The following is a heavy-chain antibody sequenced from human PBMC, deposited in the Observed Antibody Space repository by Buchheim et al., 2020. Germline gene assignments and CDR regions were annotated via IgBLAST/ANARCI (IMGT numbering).Heavy chain of an antibody. J-gene: IGHJ5*02. CDR1: GGSISSYY. Sequence: QVQLQESGPGLVKPSETLSLTCTVSGGSISSYYWSWIRQPPGKGLEWIGYIYYSGSTNYNPPLKSRVTISVDTSKNQFSLKLSSVTAADTAVYYCARAISRPWFDPWGQGTL. CDR2: IYYSGST. V-gene: IGHV4-59*01. CDR3: ARAISRPWFDP.